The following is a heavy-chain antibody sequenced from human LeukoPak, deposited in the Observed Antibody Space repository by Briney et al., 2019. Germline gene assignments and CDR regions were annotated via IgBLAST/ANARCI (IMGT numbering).Heavy chain of an antibody. Sequence: PSETLSLTCTVSGGSISSSSYYWGWIRQPPGKGLEWIGYIYYSGSTYYNPSLKSRVTISVDTSKNQFSLKLSSVTAADTAVYYCARGSRDTNGAFDIWGQGTMVTVSS. CDR1: GGSISSSSYY. J-gene: IGHJ3*02. D-gene: IGHD1-26*01. V-gene: IGHV4-31*03. CDR2: IYYSGST. CDR3: ARGSRDTNGAFDI.